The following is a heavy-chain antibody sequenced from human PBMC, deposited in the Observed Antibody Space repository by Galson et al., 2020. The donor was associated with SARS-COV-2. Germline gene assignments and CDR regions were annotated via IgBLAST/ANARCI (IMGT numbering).Heavy chain of an antibody. Sequence: ASVKVSCKSSGYTFSDYFMHWVRQAPGQGLEWMGWVNPTTGFTNSAQNFQGRVTLTRDTSISTAYMELRSLRSDDTAVYYCARQPRGGYGLDVWGQGTTVTVSS. CDR2: VNPTTGFT. CDR1: GYTFSDYF. CDR3: ARQPRGGYGLDV. V-gene: IGHV1-2*02. D-gene: IGHD3-10*01. J-gene: IGHJ6*02.